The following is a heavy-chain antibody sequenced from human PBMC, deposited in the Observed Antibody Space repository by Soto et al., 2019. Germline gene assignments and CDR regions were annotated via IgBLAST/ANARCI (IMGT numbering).Heavy chain of an antibody. CDR2: IIPISGTA. D-gene: IGHD2-15*01. Sequence: SVKVSCKASGGTFSSYAISWVRQAPGQGLEWMGGIIPISGTANYAQKFQGRVTITADESTSTAYMELSSLRSEDTAVYYCARSMGGGSSATVYWGQGTLVTVSS. J-gene: IGHJ4*02. V-gene: IGHV1-69*13. CDR3: ARSMGGGSSATVY. CDR1: GGTFSSYA.